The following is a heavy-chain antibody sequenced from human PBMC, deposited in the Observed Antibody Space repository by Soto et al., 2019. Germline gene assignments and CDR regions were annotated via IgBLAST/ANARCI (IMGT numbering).Heavy chain of an antibody. Sequence: PGGSPRLSCAASGFTFSSYSMNWVRQAPGKGLEWVSYISSTGDRTNYVDSVKGRFTISRDNSKNMLYLEMNTLRAEDTAIYYCTKDQDKTGFPSYFDPWGQGTLVTVSS. CDR1: GFTFSSYS. D-gene: IGHD1-26*01. J-gene: IGHJ5*02. CDR2: ISSTGDRT. CDR3: TKDQDKTGFPSYFDP. V-gene: IGHV3-48*04.